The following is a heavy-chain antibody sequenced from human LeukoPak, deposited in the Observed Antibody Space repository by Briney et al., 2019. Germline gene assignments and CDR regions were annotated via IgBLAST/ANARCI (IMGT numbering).Heavy chain of an antibody. V-gene: IGHV1-18*04. CDR1: GYTFTSYG. Sequence: ASVKVSCKASGYTFTSYGISWVRQAPGQGLEWMGWISAYNGNTHYAQKLQGRVTMTTDTSTSTAYRELRSLRSDDTAVYYCARSEQWLPKDYWGQGTLVTVSS. D-gene: IGHD6-19*01. CDR3: ARSEQWLPKDY. CDR2: ISAYNGNT. J-gene: IGHJ4*02.